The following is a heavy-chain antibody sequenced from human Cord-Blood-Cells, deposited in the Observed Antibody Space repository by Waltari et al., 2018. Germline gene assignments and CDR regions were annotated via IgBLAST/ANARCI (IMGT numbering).Heavy chain of an antibody. CDR3: ARSNYYGSGSRAFDI. CDR1: GFTVSSNS. CDR2: IYSGGST. Sequence: EVQLVESGGGLIQPGGSLRLSCAASGFTVSSNSMSWVRQHPGKGLEWVSVIYSGGSTYYADSVKGRFTISRDNSKNTLYLQMNSLRAEDTAVYYCARSNYYGSGSRAFDIWGQGTMVTVSS. V-gene: IGHV3-53*01. D-gene: IGHD3-10*01. J-gene: IGHJ3*02.